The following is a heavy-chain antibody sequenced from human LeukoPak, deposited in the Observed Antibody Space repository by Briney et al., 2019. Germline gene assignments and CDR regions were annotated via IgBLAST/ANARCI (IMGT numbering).Heavy chain of an antibody. J-gene: IGHJ4*02. V-gene: IGHV3-21*01. D-gene: IGHD4-17*01. CDR2: ISSTSNYI. Sequence: SGGSLRLSCGASGFMFSSYNMHWVRQAPGKGLEWVSSISSTSNYIHYSDSVKGRFTIPRDNAKNSLYLQMNCLRAEDTGVYYCAREGSDYGDYKFDYWGQGTLVTVSS. CDR1: GFMFSSYN. CDR3: AREGSDYGDYKFDY.